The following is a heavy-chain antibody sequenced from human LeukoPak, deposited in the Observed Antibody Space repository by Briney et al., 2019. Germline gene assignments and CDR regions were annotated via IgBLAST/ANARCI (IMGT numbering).Heavy chain of an antibody. CDR3: ARDWARPDYYDSSGHYGMDV. CDR2: MYHTGHT. CDR1: GGSISNYY. D-gene: IGHD3-22*01. Sequence: SETLSLTCNVSGGSISNYYWSWIRQPPGKGLEWIGYMYHTGHTMYNSSLKSRVTMSLDTSKNHFSLRLSSVTAADTAVYYCARDWARPDYYDSSGHYGMDVWGQGTTVTVSS. V-gene: IGHV4-59*12. J-gene: IGHJ6*02.